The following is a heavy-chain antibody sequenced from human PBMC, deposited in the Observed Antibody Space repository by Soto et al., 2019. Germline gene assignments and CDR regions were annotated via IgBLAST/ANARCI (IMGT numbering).Heavy chain of an antibody. CDR1: GGSISNGDYY. V-gene: IGHV4-30-4*01. D-gene: IGHD6-6*01. Sequence: QVQLQESGPGLVKPSQTLSLTCTVSGGSISNGDYYWNWIRQPPGKGLEWIGSIYYSGNTYYNPSLKSRVTISVDTSKNPSSLKLSSVTAADTAVYYCARKYRDGYDYWGQGTLVTVSS. CDR2: IYYSGNT. CDR3: ARKYRDGYDY. J-gene: IGHJ4*02.